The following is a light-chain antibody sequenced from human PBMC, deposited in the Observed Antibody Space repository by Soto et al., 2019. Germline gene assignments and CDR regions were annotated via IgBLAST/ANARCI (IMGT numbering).Light chain of an antibody. CDR2: RDN. Sequence: QSVLTQPPSASGTPGQRVTISCSGSSSNIGSNYVYWYQQVPGTAPKVVIYRDNQRPSGVPDRFSGSKSGTSASLAISGLRSEDEAEYYCAAWDDSLTGHVVFGGGTKLTVL. J-gene: IGLJ2*01. V-gene: IGLV1-47*01. CDR3: AAWDDSLTGHVV. CDR1: SSNIGSNY.